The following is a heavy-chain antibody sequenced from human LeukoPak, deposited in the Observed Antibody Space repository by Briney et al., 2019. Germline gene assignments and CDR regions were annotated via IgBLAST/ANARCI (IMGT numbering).Heavy chain of an antibody. V-gene: IGHV1-46*01. J-gene: IGHJ5*02. Sequence: GASVKVSCRASGYTFTSYYMHWVRQAPGQGLEWMGIINPSGGSTSYAQKFQGRVTMTRDTSTSTVYMELSSLRSEDTAVYYCARGGVYSSSWYNWFDPWGQGTLVTVSS. CDR2: INPSGGST. CDR3: ARGGVYSSSWYNWFDP. D-gene: IGHD6-13*01. CDR1: GYTFTSYY.